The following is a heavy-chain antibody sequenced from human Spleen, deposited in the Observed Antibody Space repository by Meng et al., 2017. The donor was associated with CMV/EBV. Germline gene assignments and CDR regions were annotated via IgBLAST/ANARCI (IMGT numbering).Heavy chain of an antibody. D-gene: IGHD3-10*01. J-gene: IGHJ5*02. CDR3: ARGSHYGSGSYFSDP. Sequence: GESLKISCAASGFSFSDYYMTWIRQAPGKGLEWLSYISRSGSTTYYADSVKGRFTISRDNTNNSLYLQMNSLRVEDTAVYYCARGSHYGSGSYFSDPWGQGTLVTVSS. CDR1: GFSFSDYY. CDR2: ISRSGSTT. V-gene: IGHV3-11*04.